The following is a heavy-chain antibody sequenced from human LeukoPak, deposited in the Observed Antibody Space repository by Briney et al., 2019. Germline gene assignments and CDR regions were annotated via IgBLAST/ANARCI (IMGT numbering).Heavy chain of an antibody. CDR3: ARSGSSGWYFGY. CDR1: GFTFSSYE. D-gene: IGHD6-19*01. J-gene: IGHJ4*02. CDR2: ISSSGSTI. V-gene: IGHV3-48*03. Sequence: GGSLRLSCAASGFTFSSYEMNWVRQAPGKGLEWVSYISSSGSTIYYADSVKGRFTISRDNAKNSLYLQMNSLRAEDTAVYYCARSGSSGWYFGYWGQGTLVTVSS.